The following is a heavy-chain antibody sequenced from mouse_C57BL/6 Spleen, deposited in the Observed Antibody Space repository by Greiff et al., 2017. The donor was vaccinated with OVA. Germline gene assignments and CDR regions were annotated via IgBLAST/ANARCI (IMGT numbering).Heavy chain of an antibody. Sequence: EVKLMESGPELVKPGASVKISCKASGYSFTGYYMNWVKQSPEKSLEWIGEINPSTGGTTYNQKFKAKATLTVDKSSSTAYMQLKSLTSEDSAVYYCARFGRWYFDVWGTGTTVTVSS. D-gene: IGHD3-1*01. CDR1: GYSFTGYY. CDR3: ARFGRWYFDV. V-gene: IGHV1-42*01. J-gene: IGHJ1*03. CDR2: INPSTGGT.